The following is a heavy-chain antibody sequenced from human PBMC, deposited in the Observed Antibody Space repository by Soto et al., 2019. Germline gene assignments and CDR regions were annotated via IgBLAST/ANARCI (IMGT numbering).Heavy chain of an antibody. CDR2: IIPIFATA. CDR3: ARSVSFRYQLLKRGMDV. D-gene: IGHD2-2*01. J-gene: IGHJ6*02. V-gene: IGHV1-69*01. CDR1: GGTFSSYA. Sequence: QVQLVQFGAEVKKPGSSVKVSCKASGGTFSSYAISWVRQAPGQGLEWMGGIIPIFATANYAQKFHGIVMITVDESTSTAYMELSSLRSEDTAVYYCARSVSFRYQLLKRGMDVWGQGTTVTVSS.